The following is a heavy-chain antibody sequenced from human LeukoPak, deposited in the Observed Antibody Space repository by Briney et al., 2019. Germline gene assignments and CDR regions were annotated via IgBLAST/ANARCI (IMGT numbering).Heavy chain of an antibody. CDR1: RGTFSSYA. CDR2: INPSDGRT. J-gene: IGHJ4*02. Sequence: GSSVKVSCKASRGTFSSYALIWVRQAPGQGLEWMGIINPSDGRTSYGQKFQGRVTMTRDTSTSTVYMELSSLRSEDTAVFYCAREIGPRQLHLWASAFDYWGQGTLVTVSS. D-gene: IGHD5-18*01. CDR3: AREIGPRQLHLWASAFDY. V-gene: IGHV1-46*01.